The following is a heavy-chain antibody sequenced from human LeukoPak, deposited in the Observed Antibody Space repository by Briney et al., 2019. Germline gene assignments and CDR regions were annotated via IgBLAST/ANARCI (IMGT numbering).Heavy chain of an antibody. Sequence: GGSLRLSCAASGFTFSSYAMSWVRQAPGKGLEWVSAISGSGGSTYYTDSVKGRFTISRDNSKNTLYLQMNSLRAEDTAVYYCAKDGGQYYDFWSGYYLFDYWGQGTLVTVSS. CDR2: ISGSGGST. V-gene: IGHV3-23*01. CDR1: GFTFSSYA. D-gene: IGHD3-3*01. J-gene: IGHJ4*02. CDR3: AKDGGQYYDFWSGYYLFDY.